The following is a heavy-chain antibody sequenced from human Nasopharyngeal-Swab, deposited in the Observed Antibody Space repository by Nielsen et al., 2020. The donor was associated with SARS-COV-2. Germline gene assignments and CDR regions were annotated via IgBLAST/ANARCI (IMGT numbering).Heavy chain of an antibody. V-gene: IGHV3-23*01. CDR2: ISNSGGTT. D-gene: IGHD3-22*01. J-gene: IGHJ4*02. Sequence: GESLKISCAVSGFPLTSYAMTWVRQAPGKGLEWVSAISNSGGTTFYADSVKGRFTISRDTSKKTVYVQMNSLRAEDTAVYYCAKRDDYYESSGLGDWGQGTLVTVSS. CDR3: AKRDDYYESSGLGD. CDR1: GFPLTSYA.